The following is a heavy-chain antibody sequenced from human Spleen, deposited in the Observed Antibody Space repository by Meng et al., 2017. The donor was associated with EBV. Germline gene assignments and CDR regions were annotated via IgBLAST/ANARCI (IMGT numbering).Heavy chain of an antibody. CDR3: AAVLASTGTK. V-gene: IGHV4-4*02. CDR2: FFHSGNT. D-gene: IGHD1-7*01. CDR1: GGSIRSVNW. Sequence: QVHRQESGPGLVKPSGTLSLTCAVSGGSIRSVNWWSWVRQPPGKGLEWIADFFHSGNTNYNASLTSRVSISVDKSKNQFSLDLTSVTAADTAVYYCAAVLASTGTKWGQGTLVTVS. J-gene: IGHJ4*02.